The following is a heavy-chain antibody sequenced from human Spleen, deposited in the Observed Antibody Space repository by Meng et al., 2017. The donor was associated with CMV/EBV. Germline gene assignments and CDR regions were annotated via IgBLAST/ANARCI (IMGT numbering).Heavy chain of an antibody. CDR3: AILSHPYYYGMDV. CDR1: GFTFSTYA. Sequence: GESLKISCAASGFTFSTYAMHWVRQAPGKGLEWVAVISYDGSNKYTADSVQGRLTISRDNSKNNLYLQMNSLTVEDTAVYYCAILSHPYYYGMDVWGQGTTVTVSS. J-gene: IGHJ6*02. V-gene: IGHV3-30*04. CDR2: ISYDGSNK.